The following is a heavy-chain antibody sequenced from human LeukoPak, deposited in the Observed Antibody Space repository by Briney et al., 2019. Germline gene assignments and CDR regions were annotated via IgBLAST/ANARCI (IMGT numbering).Heavy chain of an antibody. CDR3: AKFSSGWPRAYYYYMDV. CDR1: GFTFSSYA. Sequence: GGSLRLSCAASGFTFSSYAMSWVRQAPGKGLEWVSAISGSGGSTYYADYVKGRFTISRDNSKNTLYLQMDSLRAEDTAVYYCAKFSSGWPRAYYYYMDVWGKGTTVTVSS. V-gene: IGHV3-23*01. J-gene: IGHJ6*03. CDR2: ISGSGGST. D-gene: IGHD6-19*01.